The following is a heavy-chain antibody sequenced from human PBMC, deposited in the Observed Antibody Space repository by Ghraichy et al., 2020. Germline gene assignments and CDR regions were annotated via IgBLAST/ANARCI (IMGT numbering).Heavy chain of an antibody. CDR2: INHSGST. V-gene: IGHV4-34*01. CDR1: GGSFSGYY. Sequence: SETLSLTCAVYGGSFSGYYWSWIRQPPGKGLEWIGEINHSGSTNYNPSLKSRVTISVDTSKNQFSLKLSSVTAADTAVYYCARAQHTYYDFWGKYYFDYWGQGTLVTVSS. J-gene: IGHJ4*02. CDR3: ARAQHTYYDFWGKYYFDY. D-gene: IGHD3-3*01.